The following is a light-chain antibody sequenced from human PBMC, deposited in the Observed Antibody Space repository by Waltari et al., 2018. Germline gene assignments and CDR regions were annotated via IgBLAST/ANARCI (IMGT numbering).Light chain of an antibody. J-gene: IGLJ2*01. V-gene: IGLV2-14*01. CDR3: SSYTSSSTLV. CDR2: EVS. Sequence: QSALTQPASVSGSPGQSITISCTGTSSHIGGSNYVFWYHQTPGKAPKLTIYEVSHRPSGVSDRFSGSKSGNTASLTISGLQAEDEADYYCSSYTSSSTLVFGGGTKVTVL. CDR1: SSHIGGSNY.